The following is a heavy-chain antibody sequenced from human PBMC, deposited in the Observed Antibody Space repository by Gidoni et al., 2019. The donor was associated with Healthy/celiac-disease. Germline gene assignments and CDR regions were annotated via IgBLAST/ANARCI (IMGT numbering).Heavy chain of an antibody. CDR2: ISAYNGNT. CDR3: ARDPDSDY. Sequence: WMGWISAYNGNTNYAQKLQGRVTMTTDTSTSTAYMELRSLRSDDTAVYYCARDPDSDYWGQGTLVTVSS. V-gene: IGHV1-18*01. J-gene: IGHJ4*02. D-gene: IGHD3-3*01.